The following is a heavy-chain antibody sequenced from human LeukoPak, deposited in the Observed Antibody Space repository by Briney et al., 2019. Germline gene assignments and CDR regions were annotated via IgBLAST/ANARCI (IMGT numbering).Heavy chain of an antibody. Sequence: PSETLSLTCTVSGGSVSSGSYYWSWIRQPPGKGLEWIGYIYYRGSTNYNPSLKSRVTISVDTPNNQFSLKLSSVTAADTAVYYCASGGPYYYGSGSYPHWGQGTLVTVSS. J-gene: IGHJ4*02. V-gene: IGHV4-61*01. CDR1: GGSVSSGSYY. D-gene: IGHD3-10*01. CDR3: ASGGPYYYGSGSYPH. CDR2: IYYRGST.